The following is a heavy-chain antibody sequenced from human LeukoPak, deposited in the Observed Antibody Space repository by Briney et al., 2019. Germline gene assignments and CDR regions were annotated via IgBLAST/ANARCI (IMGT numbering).Heavy chain of an antibody. D-gene: IGHD1-26*01. Sequence: GGSLKLSCAASGFTFSGCAIHWVRQSSGKGLEWVGHIDKKDNFHATAYAASVQGRFSISRDDSKNTAFLHMKSLKTEDMALYYCTRDSGTYNWLDPWGQGTLVTVSS. CDR3: TRDSGTYNWLDP. J-gene: IGHJ5*02. CDR2: IDKKDNFHAT. CDR1: GFTFSGCA. V-gene: IGHV3-73*01.